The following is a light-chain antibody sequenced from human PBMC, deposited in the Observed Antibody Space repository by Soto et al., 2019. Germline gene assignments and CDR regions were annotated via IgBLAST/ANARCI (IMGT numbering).Light chain of an antibody. CDR2: DAS. Sequence: DIQMTQSPSTLSASVGDRVTITCQTSQSIGNWLAWYQQKPGKAPKLLIYDASTLESGVPSRLSGSGSGTEFTLAISSLQADDFATYYCQQYSTYPSFGQGTRLEIK. J-gene: IGKJ5*01. CDR1: QSIGNW. V-gene: IGKV1-5*01. CDR3: QQYSTYPS.